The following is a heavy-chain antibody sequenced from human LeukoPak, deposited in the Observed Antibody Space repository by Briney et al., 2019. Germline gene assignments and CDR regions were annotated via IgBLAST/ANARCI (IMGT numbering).Heavy chain of an antibody. J-gene: IGHJ6*02. CDR1: GGSISSYY. CDR3: ASIPAALYYYYGMDV. V-gene: IGHV4-59*01. D-gene: IGHD2-2*01. CDR2: IYYSGST. Sequence: SETLSLTCTVSGGSISSYYWSWIRQPPGKGLEWIGHIYYSGSTNYNPSLKSRVTISVDTSKNQFSLKLSSVTAADTAVYYCASIPAALYYYYGMDVWGQGTTVTVSS.